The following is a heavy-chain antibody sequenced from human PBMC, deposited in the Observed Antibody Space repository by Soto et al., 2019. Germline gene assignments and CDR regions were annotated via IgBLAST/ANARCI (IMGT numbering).Heavy chain of an antibody. CDR2: ILSNDEE. CDR3: ARIRGYCSGGSCYYYYYAMDV. D-gene: IGHD2-15*01. J-gene: IGHJ6*02. V-gene: IGHV2-26*01. CDR1: GFSLGEANMG. Sequence: SGPTLVNPTETLTLTCTVSGFSLGEANMGVSWIRQPPGNALGWLSHILSNDEEVYSTSLENRLTISKDNSKRQVVLTLTDIDPLDTDNYYCARIRGYCSGGSCYYYYYAMDVWGQGTTVTVSS.